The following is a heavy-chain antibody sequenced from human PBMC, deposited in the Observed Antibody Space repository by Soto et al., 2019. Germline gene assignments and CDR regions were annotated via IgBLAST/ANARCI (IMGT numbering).Heavy chain of an antibody. CDR3: ARDPYSSSHQPNAFDI. D-gene: IGHD6-6*01. Sequence: TGGSLRLSCAASGFTFSSYSMNWVRQAPGKGLEWVSSISSSSSYIYYADSVKGRFTISRDNAKNSLYLQMNSLRAEDTAVYYCARDPYSSSHQPNAFDIWGQGTMVTVSS. CDR1: GFTFSSYS. CDR2: ISSSSSYI. J-gene: IGHJ3*02. V-gene: IGHV3-21*01.